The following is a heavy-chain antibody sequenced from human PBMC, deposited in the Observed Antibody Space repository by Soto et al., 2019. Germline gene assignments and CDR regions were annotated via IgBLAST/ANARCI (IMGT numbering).Heavy chain of an antibody. D-gene: IGHD1-26*01. J-gene: IGHJ4*02. CDR1: GYTFTGYY. V-gene: IGHV1-2*02. Sequence: ASVKVSCEASGYTFTGYYMHWVRQAPGQGLEWMGWINPNSGGTNYAQKFQGRVTMTRDTSISTAYMELSRLRSDDTAVYYCARDRRARRSTIVDLSFGYWGQGTLVTVSS. CDR3: ARDRRARRSTIVDLSFGY. CDR2: INPNSGGT.